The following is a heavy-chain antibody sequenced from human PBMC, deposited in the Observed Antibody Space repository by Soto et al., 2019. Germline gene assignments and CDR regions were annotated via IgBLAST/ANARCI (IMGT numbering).Heavy chain of an antibody. CDR3: ARYCSGGSCYLNTIYYYYGMDV. D-gene: IGHD2-15*01. Sequence: ASVKVSCKASGYTFTSYGISWVRQAPGQGLEWMGWISAYNGNTNYAQKLQGRVTMTTDTSTSTAYMELRSLRSDDTAVYYCARYCSGGSCYLNTIYYYYGMDVWGQGTTVTVSS. J-gene: IGHJ6*02. CDR1: GYTFTSYG. CDR2: ISAYNGNT. V-gene: IGHV1-18*01.